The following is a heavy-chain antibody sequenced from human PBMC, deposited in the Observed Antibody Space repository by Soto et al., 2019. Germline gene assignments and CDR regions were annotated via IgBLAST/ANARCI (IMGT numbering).Heavy chain of an antibody. Sequence: ASVKVSCKASGYTFTSYGISWVRQAPGQGLEWMGWISAYNGNTNYAQKLQGRVTMTTVTSTSTAYMELRSLRSDDTAIYFCARRYCITPSCYAAYSNSSPGFDVWGQGTMVTVSS. CDR3: ARRYCITPSCYAAYSNSSPGFDV. V-gene: IGHV1-18*04. J-gene: IGHJ3*01. CDR1: GYTFTSYG. D-gene: IGHD2-2*01. CDR2: ISAYNGNT.